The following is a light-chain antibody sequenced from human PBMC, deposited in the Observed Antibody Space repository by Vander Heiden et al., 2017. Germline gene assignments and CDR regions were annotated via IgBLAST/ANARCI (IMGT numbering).Light chain of an antibody. CDR1: QSLLHSNGYNS. CDR3: MQALQTLWT. V-gene: IGKV2-28*01. J-gene: IGKJ1*01. Sequence: DIVMTQSPLSLPVTPGEPASISCRSSQSLLHSNGYNSLDWYLQKPGQSPQLLIYLGSNRASGVPDRFSGSGSGTDFTLKISRVEAEDVGVYYCMQALQTLWTFGQGTKVEI. CDR2: LGS.